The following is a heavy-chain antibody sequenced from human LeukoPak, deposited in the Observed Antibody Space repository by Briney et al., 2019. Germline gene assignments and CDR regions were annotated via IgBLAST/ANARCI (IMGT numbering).Heavy chain of an antibody. CDR2: INHSGST. V-gene: IGHV4-34*01. J-gene: IGHJ4*02. Sequence: SETLSLTCAVYGGSFSGYYWSWIRQPPGKGLEWIGEINHSGSTNYNPSLKSRVTISVDTSKNQFSLKLSSVTAADTAVYYCARGLLMGGNFDYWGQGTLVTVSS. CDR3: ARGLLMGGNFDY. CDR1: GGSFSGYY. D-gene: IGHD2-8*01.